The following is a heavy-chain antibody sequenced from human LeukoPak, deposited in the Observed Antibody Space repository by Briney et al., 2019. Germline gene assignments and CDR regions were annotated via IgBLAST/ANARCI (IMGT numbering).Heavy chain of an antibody. J-gene: IGHJ4*02. V-gene: IGHV4-34*01. CDR1: GGSFSGYY. CDR2: INHSGST. Sequence: PSETLSLTCAVYGGSFSGYYWSWIRQPPGKGLEWIGEINHSGSTNYNPSLKSRVTISVDTSKNQFSLKLNSVTAADTAVYFCARDQVTAAGTGGLGYWGQGTLVTVSS. CDR3: ARDQVTAAGTGGLGY. D-gene: IGHD6-13*01.